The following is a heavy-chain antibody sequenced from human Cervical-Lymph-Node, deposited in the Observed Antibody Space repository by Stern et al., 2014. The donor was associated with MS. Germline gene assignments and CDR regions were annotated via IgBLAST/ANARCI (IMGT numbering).Heavy chain of an antibody. CDR2: INTYNDNT. Sequence: QVQLGQSGAEVKKPGASVKVSCKTSGYTFATYGISWVRQAPGQGLEWMGWINTYNDNTNYAQSLQGRVTMTTDTSTSTAYMELRSLTSGDTAVYFCARRHSGIAASDYWGQGTLLTVSS. CDR3: ARRHSGIAASDY. D-gene: IGHD6-13*01. V-gene: IGHV1-18*01. CDR1: GYTFATYG. J-gene: IGHJ4*02.